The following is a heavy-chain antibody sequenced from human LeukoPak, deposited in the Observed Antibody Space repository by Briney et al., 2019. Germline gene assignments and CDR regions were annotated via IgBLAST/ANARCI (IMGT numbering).Heavy chain of an antibody. CDR3: ARGNLEWAAGTRWFDP. CDR1: GESLSGYH. V-gene: IGHV4-34*01. J-gene: IGHJ5*02. Sequence: SETLSLTCAVYGESLSGYHWSWIRQPPGNGLEWIGEINYGGSTNYNPSLKSRVTISLDTSKNQFSLKLSSVTAADTAIYYCARGNLEWAAGTRWFDPWGQGTLVTVSS. CDR2: INYGGST. D-gene: IGHD6-13*01.